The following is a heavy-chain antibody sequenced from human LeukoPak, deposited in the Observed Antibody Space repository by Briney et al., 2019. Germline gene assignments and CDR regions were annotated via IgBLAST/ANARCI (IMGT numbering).Heavy chain of an antibody. Sequence: PGGSLRHSCAASGFTFSSYWMHWVRQAPGKGLEWVANIKQDGSEKYYVDSVKGRFTISRDNAKNSLYLQMNSLRAEDTAVYYCARDFRYCSSWLDYYYYYMDVWGKGTTVTVSS. V-gene: IGHV3-7*01. CDR3: ARDFRYCSSWLDYYYYYMDV. CDR2: IKQDGSEK. J-gene: IGHJ6*03. CDR1: GFTFSSYW. D-gene: IGHD6-13*01.